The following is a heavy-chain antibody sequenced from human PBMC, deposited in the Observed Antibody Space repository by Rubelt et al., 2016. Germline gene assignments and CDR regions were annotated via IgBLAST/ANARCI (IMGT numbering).Heavy chain of an antibody. CDR1: RFTFSDYA. V-gene: IGHV3-23*01. CDR2: INSRGGAT. Sequence: CAASRFTFSDYAMSWVRQTLGKGLDWVSTINSRGGATYYADSVKGRFTISRDNSKNTLYLQMNSLRAEDTAVYYCARNGNLFDELFDYFDYWGQGTLVTVSP. CDR3: ARNGNLFDELFDYFDY. D-gene: IGHD3-10*02. J-gene: IGHJ4*02.